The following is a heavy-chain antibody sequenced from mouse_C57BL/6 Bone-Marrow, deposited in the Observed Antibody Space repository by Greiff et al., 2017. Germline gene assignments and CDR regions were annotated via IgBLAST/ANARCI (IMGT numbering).Heavy chain of an antibody. D-gene: IGHD4-1*01. CDR1: GSTFPSYW. V-gene: IGHV1-55*01. CDR3: ARSGPLGRSFDY. Sequence: QVQLQQPGAELVTPGASVKMSCKASGSTFPSYWITWVKQRPGQGLEWIGDIYPTSGRTNYNEKFKSKAILTVDTSSNTAYMQLSSLTSEDSAVFYCARSGPLGRSFDYWGQGTTLTVSS. CDR2: IYPTSGRT. J-gene: IGHJ2*01.